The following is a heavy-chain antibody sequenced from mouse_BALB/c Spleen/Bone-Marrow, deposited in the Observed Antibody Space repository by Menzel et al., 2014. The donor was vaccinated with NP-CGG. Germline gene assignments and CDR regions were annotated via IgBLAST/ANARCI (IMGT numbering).Heavy chain of an antibody. J-gene: IGHJ2*01. CDR1: GFTFSYYG. V-gene: IGHV5-9-4*01. D-gene: IGHD3-1*01. CDR3: ARDSSGYFDY. Sequence: EVKLVESGGGLVKPGGSLKLSCAASGFTFSYYGMSWVRQSPEKRLEWVAEISSGGSYTYYPDTVPGRFTISRDNAKNTLYLEMSSLRSDDTAMYYCARDSSGYFDYWGQGTTLTVSS. CDR2: ISSGGSYT.